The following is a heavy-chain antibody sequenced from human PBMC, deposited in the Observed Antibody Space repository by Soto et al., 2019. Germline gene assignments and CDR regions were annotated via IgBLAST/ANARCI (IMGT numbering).Heavy chain of an antibody. J-gene: IGHJ4*02. D-gene: IGHD3-9*01. V-gene: IGHV5-10-1*01. CDR3: AKSSQHTGYYSPADF. CDR1: GYSFSSYW. Sequence: GESLKISCKGSGYSFSSYWIFWVRQMPGKGLEWIGTADASDSYSNYGPSFQGHVTISADKSITTAYLQWSSLKASDTAMYYCAKSSQHTGYYSPADFWGQGTLVTVS. CDR2: ADASDSYS.